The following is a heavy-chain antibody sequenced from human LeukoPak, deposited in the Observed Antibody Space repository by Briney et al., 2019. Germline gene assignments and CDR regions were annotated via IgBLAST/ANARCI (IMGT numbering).Heavy chain of an antibody. J-gene: IGHJ6*03. CDR1: GGSFSGYY. D-gene: IGHD3-3*01. CDR2: INHSGST. V-gene: IGHV4-34*01. Sequence: PSKTLSLTCAVYGGSFSGYYWSWIRQPPGKGLEWIGEINHSGSTNYNPSLKSRVTISVDTSKNQFSLKLSSVTAADTAVYYCARDDGGLEWLLYDYYYYYYMDVWGKGTTVTVSS. CDR3: ARDDGGLEWLLYDYYYYYYMDV.